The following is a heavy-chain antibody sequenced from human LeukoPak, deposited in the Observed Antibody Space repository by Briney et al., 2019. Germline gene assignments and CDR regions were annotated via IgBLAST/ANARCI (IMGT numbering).Heavy chain of an antibody. CDR3: ARNKRPGKRTVNWFDP. CDR2: IIPIFGTA. CDR1: GGTFSSYA. V-gene: IGHV1-69*01. D-gene: IGHD1/OR15-1a*01. Sequence: ASVKVSCKASGGTFSSYAISWVRQAPGQGLEWMGGIIPIFGTANYAQKFQGRVTITADESTSTAYMELSSLRSEDTAVYYCARNKRPGKRTVNWFDPWGQGTLVTVS. J-gene: IGHJ5*02.